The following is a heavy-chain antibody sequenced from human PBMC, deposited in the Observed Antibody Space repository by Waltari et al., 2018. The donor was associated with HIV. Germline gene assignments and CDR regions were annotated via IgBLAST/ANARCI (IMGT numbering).Heavy chain of an antibody. CDR3: AVAKGCCTESLDVFDV. CDR2: INQTGNT. D-gene: IGHD2-8*02. J-gene: IGHJ4*01. Sequence: QVQLQQRGAGLLKPSETLSLSCAVYGGSFSSYYWNWIRQFPGKGLELPGQINQTGNTNFNPALKGRFTVAVHTSTNQFSVRMTSLAATDPPGYYCAVAKGCCTESLDVFDVRGPGTVLSVS. CDR1: GGSFSSYY. V-gene: IGHV4-34*02.